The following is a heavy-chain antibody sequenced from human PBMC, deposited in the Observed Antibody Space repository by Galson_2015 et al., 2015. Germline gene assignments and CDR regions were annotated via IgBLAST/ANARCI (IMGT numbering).Heavy chain of an antibody. CDR3: ARDIVVVPAAIH. CDR2: ISGSGGST. D-gene: IGHD2-2*01. CDR1: GFTFSSYA. J-gene: IGHJ4*02. V-gene: IGHV3-23*01. Sequence: SLRLSCAASGFTFSSYAMSWVRQAPGKGLEWVSAISGSGGSTYYADSVKGRFTISRDNAKNSLYLQMNSLRAEDTAVYYCARDIVVVPAAIHWGQGTLVTVSS.